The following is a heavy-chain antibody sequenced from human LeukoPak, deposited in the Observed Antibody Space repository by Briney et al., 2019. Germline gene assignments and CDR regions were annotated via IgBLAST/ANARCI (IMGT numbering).Heavy chain of an antibody. CDR2: ISASGLST. V-gene: IGHV3-23*01. D-gene: IGHD3-22*01. CDR3: ARRHYYDSSGYAWFDP. CDR1: GFTFSSYV. Sequence: PGGSLRLSCATSGFTFSSYVMSWVRQAPGKGLQWVSSISASGLSTYYADSVKGRFTISRDNSKNTLYLQMNSLRAEDTAVYYCARRHYYDSSGYAWFDPWGQGTLVTVSS. J-gene: IGHJ5*02.